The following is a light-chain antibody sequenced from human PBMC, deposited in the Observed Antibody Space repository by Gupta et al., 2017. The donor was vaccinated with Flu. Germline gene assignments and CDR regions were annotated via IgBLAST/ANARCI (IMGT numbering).Light chain of an antibody. CDR1: SSNIGSYT. J-gene: IGLJ3*02. CDR2: SND. CDR3: AAWDDSLNGRV. Sequence: QSVLTQPPSASGTPGQRVTISCSGSSSNIGSYTVNWYQHLPGTAPKILIYSNDHRPSGVPDRFSGSKSGTSASLAISGLQSEDEADYYCAAWDDSLNGRVFGGGTKLTVL. V-gene: IGLV1-44*01.